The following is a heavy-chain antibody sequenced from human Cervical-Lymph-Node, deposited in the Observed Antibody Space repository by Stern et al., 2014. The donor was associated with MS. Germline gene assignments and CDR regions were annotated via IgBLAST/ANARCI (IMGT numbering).Heavy chain of an antibody. J-gene: IGHJ4*02. CDR2: INENGANT. D-gene: IGHD5-18*01. V-gene: IGHV3-23*04. CDR1: GFTFRSHV. Sequence: EVQLEESGGDLVQPGGSLRLSCAASGFTFRSHVMSWVRQAPGKGLEWVSTINENGANTHYADSVKGRFTISRDNSKNTVFLQMSSLRAEDTATYHCATWIQEHFDFWGQGTLVTVSS. CDR3: ATWIQEHFDF.